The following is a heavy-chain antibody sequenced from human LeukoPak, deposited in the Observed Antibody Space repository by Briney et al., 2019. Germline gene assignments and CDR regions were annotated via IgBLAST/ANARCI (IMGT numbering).Heavy chain of an antibody. D-gene: IGHD6-13*01. V-gene: IGHV4-4*07. CDR1: GGSISSYY. CDR2: IYTSGST. CDR3: ARDLVSSPLNGMDV. Sequence: SETLSLTCTVSGGSISSYYWSWIRQPAGKGLEWIGRIYTSGSTNYNPSLKSRVTMSVDTSKNQFSLKLSSVTAADTAVYYCARDLVSSPLNGMDVWGQGTTVTVSS. J-gene: IGHJ6*02.